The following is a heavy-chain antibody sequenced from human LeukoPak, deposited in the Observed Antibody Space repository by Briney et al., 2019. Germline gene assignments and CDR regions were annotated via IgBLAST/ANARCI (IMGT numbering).Heavy chain of an antibody. V-gene: IGHV1-18*01. D-gene: IGHD3-10*01. CDR3: ARVYTMVRGVKDWFDP. CDR2: ISAYNGNT. CDR1: GDTFTSDG. J-gene: IGHJ5*02. Sequence: ASVKVSCKASGDTFTSDGISWGRQAPGQGREWMGWISAYNGNTNYAQKLQGRVTMTTDTSTSTAYMELRSQRSDDTAVYSCARVYTMVRGVKDWFDPWGQGTLVTVSS.